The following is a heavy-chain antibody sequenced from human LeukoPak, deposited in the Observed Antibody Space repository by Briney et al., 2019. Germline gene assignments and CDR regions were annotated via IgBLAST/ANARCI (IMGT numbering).Heavy chain of an antibody. CDR1: GFTFSSYA. CDR2: ISGSGGST. V-gene: IGHV3-23*01. CDR3: AKADSSSWYSGFLH. Sequence: GGSLRLSCAASGFTFSSYAMSWVRQAPGKGLEWVSAISGSGGSTYYADSVKGRFTISRDNSKNTLDLQMNSLRAEDTAVYYCAKADSSSWYSGFLHWGQGTLVTVSS. J-gene: IGHJ4*02. D-gene: IGHD6-13*01.